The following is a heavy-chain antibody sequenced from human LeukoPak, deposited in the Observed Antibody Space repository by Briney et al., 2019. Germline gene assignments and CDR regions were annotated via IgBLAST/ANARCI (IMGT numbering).Heavy chain of an antibody. V-gene: IGHV3-30*03. CDR2: LLHDGSEK. J-gene: IGHJ6*02. CDR1: GFTFSGYS. D-gene: IGHD3-22*01. Sequence: GGSLRLSCAASGFTFSGYSMNWVRQAPGKGLEWVAVLLHDGSEKYYADSVKGRFTISRDTSKNMVYLQMNSLRAEETAVYYCARDLGGYGYYGMDVWGQGTTVTVSS. CDR3: ARDLGGYGYYGMDV.